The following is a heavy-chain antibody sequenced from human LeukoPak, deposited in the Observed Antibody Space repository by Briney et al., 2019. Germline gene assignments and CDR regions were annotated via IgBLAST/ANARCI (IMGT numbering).Heavy chain of an antibody. J-gene: IGHJ4*02. D-gene: IGHD3-22*01. CDR2: IYTSGST. CDR1: GGSISSGSYY. V-gene: IGHV4-61*02. CDR3: ARGPSPDYYDSSGYYYFDY. Sequence: PSETLSLTCTVSGGSISSGSYYWSWIWQPAGKGLEWIGRIYTSGSTNYNPSLKSRVTISVDTSKNQFSLKLSSVTAADTAVYYCARGPSPDYYDSSGYYYFDYWGQGTLVTVSS.